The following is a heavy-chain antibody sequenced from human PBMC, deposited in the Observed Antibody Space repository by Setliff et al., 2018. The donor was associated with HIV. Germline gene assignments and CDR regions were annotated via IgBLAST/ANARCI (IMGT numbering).Heavy chain of an antibody. V-gene: IGHV1-46*01. CDR3: ARDSGGVVIKGAYYYYMDV. CDR1: GYTLTSNY. Sequence: ASVKVSCKASGYTLTSNYMHWVRQAPGQGLEWMGIVNPSDGSTIYAQKFQGRVTMTRDTPTSTVYMELSSLTSEDTAVYFCARDSGGVVIKGAYYYYMDVWGKGTTVTVSS. D-gene: IGHD3-3*01. J-gene: IGHJ6*03. CDR2: VNPSDGST.